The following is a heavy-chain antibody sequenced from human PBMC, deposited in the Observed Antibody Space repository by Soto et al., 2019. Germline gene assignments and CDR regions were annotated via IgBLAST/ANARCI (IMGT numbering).Heavy chain of an antibody. D-gene: IGHD3-22*01. J-gene: IGHJ4*02. CDR3: ARAWGYDSTDYYYAY. CDR2: IIPIFGTA. Sequence: QVQLVQSGAEVRKPGSSVRVSCKASGGSFNRHTISWVRQAPGQGLEWMGGIIPIFGTANHAQKFQGRVTIIADESTSTVYMELSSLRPDDTAIYSCARAWGYDSTDYYYAYWGQGTLVIVSS. V-gene: IGHV1-69*01. CDR1: GGSFNRHT.